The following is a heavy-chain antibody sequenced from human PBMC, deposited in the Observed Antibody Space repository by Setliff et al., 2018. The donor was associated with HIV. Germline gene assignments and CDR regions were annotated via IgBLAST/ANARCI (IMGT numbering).Heavy chain of an antibody. CDR1: GFTFSDYY. J-gene: IGHJ4*02. V-gene: IGHV3-11*03. D-gene: IGHD3-22*01. Sequence: LRLSCAASGFTFSDYYMSWIRQATGKGLAWVSYISSSSSYTNYADSVKGRFTISRDNAKNSLYLQMNSLRAEDTAVYYCARASYYYDSSGWVDYWGQGTLVTVSS. CDR3: ARASYYYDSSGWVDY. CDR2: ISSSSSYT.